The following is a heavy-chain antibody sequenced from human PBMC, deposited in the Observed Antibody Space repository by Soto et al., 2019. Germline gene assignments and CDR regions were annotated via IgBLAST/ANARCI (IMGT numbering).Heavy chain of an antibody. CDR3: ARVSSSIVVVPDYGMDV. D-gene: IGHD2-15*01. CDR2: ISGKNGNT. V-gene: IGHV1-18*04. CDR1: GYTFISHG. Sequence: QVQLVQSGVEVKKPGASVKVSCKASGYTFISHGISWVRQAPGQGLEWMGWISGKNGNTNYAQKLQGRVTLTTDTSTSTAYMELRSLRSDDTAVYYCARVSSSIVVVPDYGMDVWGQGTTVTVPS. J-gene: IGHJ6*02.